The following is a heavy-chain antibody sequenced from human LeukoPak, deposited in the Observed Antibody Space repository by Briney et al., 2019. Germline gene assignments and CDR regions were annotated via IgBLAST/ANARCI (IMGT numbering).Heavy chain of an antibody. J-gene: IGHJ4*02. V-gene: IGHV3-9*01. D-gene: IGHD6-13*01. Sequence: GRSLRRSCAASGFSFGDYVMNWVREAPGKGLEWVSGITWNSGTIDYADFVKGRFTISRDNAKNSLYLQMNSLRAEDTALYYCATLSATGTGGVDYWGQGTLVTVSS. CDR3: ATLSATGTGGVDY. CDR1: GFSFGDYV. CDR2: ITWNSGTI.